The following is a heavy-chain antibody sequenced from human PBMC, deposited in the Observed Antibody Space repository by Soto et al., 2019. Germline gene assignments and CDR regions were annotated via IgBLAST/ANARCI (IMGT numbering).Heavy chain of an antibody. J-gene: IGHJ3*02. CDR3: AKIVGGGSHHDAFDI. CDR2: TGGGGVST. Sequence: EVQLLESGGGLVEPGGSLRLSCAASGFTFRSYAMTWVRQAPGKGLEWVSYTGGGGVSTYYADSVKGRFTSSRDDSKNTLYLQMKSLRAEATALYYCAKIVGGGSHHDAFDIWGQGTMVTVSS. CDR1: GFTFRSYA. V-gene: IGHV3-23*01. D-gene: IGHD2-15*01.